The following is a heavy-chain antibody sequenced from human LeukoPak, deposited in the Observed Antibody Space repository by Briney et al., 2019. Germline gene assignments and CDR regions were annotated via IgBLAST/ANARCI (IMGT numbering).Heavy chain of an antibody. CDR2: INHSGST. CDR1: GGSFSGYY. V-gene: IGHV4-34*01. Sequence: SETLSLTCAVYGGSFSGYYWNWIRQPPGKGLEWVGEINHSGSTNYNPSLKSRVTISVDTSKNQFSLKLSSVTAADTAVYYCARGGATMVRGVHGYWGQGTLVTVSS. J-gene: IGHJ4*02. CDR3: ARGGATMVRGVHGY. D-gene: IGHD3-10*01.